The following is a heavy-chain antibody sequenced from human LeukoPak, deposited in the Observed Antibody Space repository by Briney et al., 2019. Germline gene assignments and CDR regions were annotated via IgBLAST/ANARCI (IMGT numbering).Heavy chain of an antibody. V-gene: IGHV5-51*01. CDR2: IYPGDSDT. Sequence: GESLKISCKGSGYSFTSYWYGWVRQMPGKSLEWLGSIYPGDSDTRYSPSFQGQVTISADKSISTAYLQWSSLKASDTAMYYCARLASYYGSGSYSGLDYWGQGTLVTVSS. D-gene: IGHD3-10*01. J-gene: IGHJ4*02. CDR1: GYSFTSYW. CDR3: ARLASYYGSGSYSGLDY.